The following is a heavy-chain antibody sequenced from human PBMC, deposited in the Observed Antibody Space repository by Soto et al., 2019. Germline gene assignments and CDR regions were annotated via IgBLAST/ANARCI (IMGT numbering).Heavy chain of an antibody. V-gene: IGHV1-18*01. CDR1: GYTFTSYG. J-gene: IGHJ6*03. D-gene: IGHD3-10*01. CDR2: ISAYNGNT. CDR3: ARSGKMVRGVTPYYYYYMDV. Sequence: ASVKVSCKASGYTFTSYGISWVRQAPGQGLEWMGWISAYNGNTNYAQKLQGRVTMTTDTSTSTAYMELRSLRSDDTAVYYCARSGKMVRGVTPYYYYYMDVWGKGTTVTVSS.